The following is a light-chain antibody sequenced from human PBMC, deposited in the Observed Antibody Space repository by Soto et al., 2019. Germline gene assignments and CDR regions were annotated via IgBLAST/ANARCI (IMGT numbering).Light chain of an antibody. V-gene: IGLV2-14*01. CDR3: SSYTSSSTLF. J-gene: IGLJ2*01. Sequence: QSALTQPASVSGSPGQSVTISCTGTSSDVGGYNYVSWYQQHPGKAPKLMIYDVSNRPSGFSNRFSGSKSGNTASLTISGLQAEDEADYYCSSYTSSSTLFFGGGTKLTVL. CDR2: DVS. CDR1: SSDVGGYNY.